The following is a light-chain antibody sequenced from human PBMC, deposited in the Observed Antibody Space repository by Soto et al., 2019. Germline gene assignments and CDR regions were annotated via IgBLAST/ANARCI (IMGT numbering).Light chain of an antibody. CDR2: FGS. CDR3: MQARQTPIT. Sequence: DIVMTQFPVSLPVTPGEPASISCKSSQSLLHSHGYNYMDWYLQKPGQSPQLLIYFGSYRASGVPDRFSGSGSGTDVTLSISRVEAEDFGVYYCMQARQTPITFGQGTRLEIK. V-gene: IGKV2-28*01. CDR1: QSLLHSHGYNY. J-gene: IGKJ5*01.